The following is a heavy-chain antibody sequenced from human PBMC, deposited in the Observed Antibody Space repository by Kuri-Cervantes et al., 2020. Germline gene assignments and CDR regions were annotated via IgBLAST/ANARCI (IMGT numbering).Heavy chain of an antibody. J-gene: IGHJ4*02. V-gene: IGHV3-9*01. D-gene: IGHD6-19*01. Sequence: SLKISCAASGFIFDDYGMHWVRQVPGRGLEWVSSISWNSAVAVYADSVQGRFTISRDNGKKSLYLQMSSLRVEDTAVYYCARGFGDGWYGGPDYWGQGTLVTVSS. CDR1: GFIFDDYG. CDR3: ARGFGDGWYGGPDY. CDR2: ISWNSAVA.